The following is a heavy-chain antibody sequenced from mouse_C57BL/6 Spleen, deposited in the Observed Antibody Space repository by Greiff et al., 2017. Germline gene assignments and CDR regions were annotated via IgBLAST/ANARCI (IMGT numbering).Heavy chain of an antibody. CDR1: GYTFTSYW. J-gene: IGHJ3*01. CDR2: IDPSDSYT. V-gene: IGHV1-69*01. D-gene: IGHD3-2*02. CDR3: ASPAQAAWFAY. Sequence: QVQLQQPGAELVMPGASVKLSCKASGYTFTSYWMHWVKQRPGQGLAWIGRIDPSDSYTNYNQKFKGKYTLAVDKSSSTAYMQLSSLTSEDATVYYCASPAQAAWFAYWGQGTLVTVSA.